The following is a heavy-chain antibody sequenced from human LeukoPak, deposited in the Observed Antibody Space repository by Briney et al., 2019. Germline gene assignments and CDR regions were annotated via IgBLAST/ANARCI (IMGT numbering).Heavy chain of an antibody. Sequence: SETLSLTCAVSGDSITNYYWSWIRQPPGRGLEWIGYIYHSGSTNYNPSLKSRVTMSIGTSKNQFSLRLPSVTAADTAVYYCARRLYTGWYLDLWGRGTLVTVSS. CDR2: IYHSGST. CDR1: GDSITNYY. D-gene: IGHD2/OR15-2a*01. CDR3: ARRLYTGWYLDL. J-gene: IGHJ2*01. V-gene: IGHV4-59*08.